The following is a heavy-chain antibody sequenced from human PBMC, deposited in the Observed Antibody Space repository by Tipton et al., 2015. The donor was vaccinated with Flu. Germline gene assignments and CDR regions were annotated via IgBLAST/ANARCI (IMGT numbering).Heavy chain of an antibody. CDR3: AREGYHYDSSGYSEYYFDY. D-gene: IGHD3-22*01. V-gene: IGHV4-4*07. CDR1: GASITSHY. CDR2: IYNRGST. Sequence: TLSLTCSVSGASITSHYWSWIRQPAGKGLERIGRIYNRGSTNYNPSLKSRVTLSVDTSKNQFSLKLSSVTAADTAVYFCAREGYHYDSSGYSEYYFDYWGQGTLVTVSS. J-gene: IGHJ4*02.